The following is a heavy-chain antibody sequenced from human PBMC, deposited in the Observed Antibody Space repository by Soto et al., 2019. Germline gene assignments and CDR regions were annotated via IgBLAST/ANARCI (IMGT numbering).Heavy chain of an antibody. CDR2: ISYSGST. D-gene: IGHD4-17*01. Sequence: SETLSLTCTVSGGSINSYYWNWIRQPPGKGLEWIGYISYSGSTNYNPSLKSRVTISVDTSKKQFSLKLSSVTAADTAVYYCARDTYGDYTTNVWGQGTTVTVSS. CDR1: GGSINSYY. J-gene: IGHJ6*02. V-gene: IGHV4-59*01. CDR3: ARDTYGDYTTNV.